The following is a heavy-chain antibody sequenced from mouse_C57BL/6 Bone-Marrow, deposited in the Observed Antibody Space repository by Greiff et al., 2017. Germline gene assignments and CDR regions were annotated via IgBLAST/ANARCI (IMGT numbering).Heavy chain of an antibody. CDR2: IDPSDSYT. CDR3: ARHSSGAMDY. J-gene: IGHJ4*01. V-gene: IGHV1-59*01. Sequence: QVQLQQPGAELVRPGTSVKLSCKAFGYTFTSYWMHWVKQRPGQGLEWIGVIDPSDSYTNYNQKFKGKATLTVDTSSSTAYMQLSSLTSEDSAVYYCARHSSGAMDYWGQGTSVTVSS. D-gene: IGHD3-1*01. CDR1: GYTFTSYW.